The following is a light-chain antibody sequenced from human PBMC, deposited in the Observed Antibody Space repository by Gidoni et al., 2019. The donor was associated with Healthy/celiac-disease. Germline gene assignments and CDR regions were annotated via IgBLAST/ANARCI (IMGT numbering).Light chain of an antibody. CDR2: KDR. CDR3: QAWDSSTYVV. V-gene: IGLV3-1*01. Sequence: SYELTQPPSVSVSPGQTASITCSGEKLGDKYACWYQQKPGQSPVVVIYKDRKRPSGIPERFSGSNSGNTATLTISGTQAMDEADYYCQAWDSSTYVVFGGGTKLTVL. J-gene: IGLJ2*01. CDR1: KLGDKY.